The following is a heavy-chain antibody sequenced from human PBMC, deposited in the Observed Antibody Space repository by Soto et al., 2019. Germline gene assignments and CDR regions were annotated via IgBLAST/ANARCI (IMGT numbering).Heavy chain of an antibody. CDR3: AKDPGGYDSAAYFDY. Sequence: PGGSLRLSCAASGFTFSSYGMHWVRQAPGKGLEWVAVISYDGSNKYYADSVKGRFTISRDNSKNTLYLQMNSLRAEDTAVYYCAKDPGGYDSAAYFDYWGQGTLLTVSS. CDR2: ISYDGSNK. D-gene: IGHD5-12*01. CDR1: GFTFSSYG. J-gene: IGHJ4*02. V-gene: IGHV3-30*18.